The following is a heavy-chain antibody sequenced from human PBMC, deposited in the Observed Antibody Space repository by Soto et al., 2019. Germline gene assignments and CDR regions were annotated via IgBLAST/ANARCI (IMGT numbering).Heavy chain of an antibody. CDR3: VQSRCGGDCLTFYSSHAYYGLDV. Sequence: QSTLKESGPTLVKPTQTLTLTCTLSGFALTYIGEGVGCIRQPPGKALEWLALVYWDDDKRYNPSLRSRLTITKDTSKKQVVLTMTNMDPVDTATYYCVQSRCGGDCLTFYSSHAYYGLDVWGQGTTVTVSS. J-gene: IGHJ6*02. V-gene: IGHV2-5*02. D-gene: IGHD2-21*02. CDR2: VYWDDDK. CDR1: GFALTYIGEG.